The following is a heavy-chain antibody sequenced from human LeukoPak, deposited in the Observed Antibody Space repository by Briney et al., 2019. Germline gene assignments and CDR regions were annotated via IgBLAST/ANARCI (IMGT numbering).Heavy chain of an antibody. J-gene: IGHJ3*02. CDR2: IYYSGST. Sequence: SETLSLTCTVPGGSISSYYWSWIRQPPGKGLEWIGYIYYSGSTNYNPSLKSRVTISVDTSKNQFSLELSSVTAADTAVYYCARQRIFGVYDAFDIWGQGTMVTVSS. CDR3: ARQRIFGVYDAFDI. CDR1: GGSISSYY. V-gene: IGHV4-59*08. D-gene: IGHD3-3*01.